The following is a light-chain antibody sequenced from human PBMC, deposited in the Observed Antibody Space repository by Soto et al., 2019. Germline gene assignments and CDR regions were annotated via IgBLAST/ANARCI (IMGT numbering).Light chain of an antibody. CDR1: SSDIGGYNY. V-gene: IGLV2-14*01. J-gene: IGLJ2*01. Sequence: QSVLTQPASVSGSPGQSITISCTGTSSDIGGYNYVSWYQQHPGKAPKLMIYEVVNRPSGVSNRFSGSKSGNTASLTISGLQAEDEADYYCSSFTISRNTVIFGGGTKLTVL. CDR2: EVV. CDR3: SSFTISRNTVI.